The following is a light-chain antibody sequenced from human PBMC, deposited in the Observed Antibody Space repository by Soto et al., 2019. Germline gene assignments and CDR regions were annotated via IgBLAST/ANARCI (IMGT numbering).Light chain of an antibody. CDR1: NSDIGNYNI. CDR3: CSYAGSNVFV. V-gene: IGLV2-23*02. Sequence: QSLLTQPASVSGSPGQSITISCTGSNSDIGNYNIVSWYQQHPDKAPQLIIYEVTKRPSGVSNRFSGSKSGNTASLTISGLQAEDEGDYHCCSYAGSNVFVVGNGTKVTVL. J-gene: IGLJ1*01. CDR2: EVT.